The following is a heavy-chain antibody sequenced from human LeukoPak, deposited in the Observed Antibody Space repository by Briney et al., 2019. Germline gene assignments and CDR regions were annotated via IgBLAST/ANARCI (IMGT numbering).Heavy chain of an antibody. V-gene: IGHV4-31*01. Sequence: SETLSLTCNVSSGSISSGTHYWSWVRQRPGKGLEWIGHIFHNGSTYYNPSLQSQTIISIDTSKNQFSLNLNSVTAADTAVYYCARVLTIGGMRFDSWGQGTLVTVSS. D-gene: IGHD3-10*01. J-gene: IGHJ4*02. CDR2: IFHNGST. CDR1: SGSISSGTHY. CDR3: ARVLTIGGMRFDS.